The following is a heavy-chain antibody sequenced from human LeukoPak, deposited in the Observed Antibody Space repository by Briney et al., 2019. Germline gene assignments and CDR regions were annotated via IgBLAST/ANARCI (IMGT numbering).Heavy chain of an antibody. V-gene: IGHV1-69*13. Sequence: ASVKVSCKASGGTFSSYAISWVLQAPGQGLEWMGGIIPIFGTANYAQKFEGRVTITSDESTSTAYMELSSLRSEDTAVYYCARDVVVVAAPSGAFDIWGQGTMVTVSS. D-gene: IGHD2-15*01. CDR1: GGTFSSYA. J-gene: IGHJ3*02. CDR2: IIPIFGTA. CDR3: ARDVVVVAAPSGAFDI.